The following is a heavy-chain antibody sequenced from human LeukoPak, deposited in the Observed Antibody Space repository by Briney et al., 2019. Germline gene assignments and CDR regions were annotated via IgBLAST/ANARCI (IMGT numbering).Heavy chain of an antibody. CDR3: ARFPPSYYYGSGSPLIN. J-gene: IGHJ4*02. Sequence: PSETLSLTCTVSGYSISSGYYWGWIRQPPGKGLEWIGYIYYSGSTNYNPSLKSRVTISVDTSKNQFSLKLSSVTAADTAVYYCARFPPSYYYGSGSPLINWGQGTLVTVSS. CDR1: GYSISSGYY. CDR2: IYYSGST. D-gene: IGHD3-10*01. V-gene: IGHV4-61*01.